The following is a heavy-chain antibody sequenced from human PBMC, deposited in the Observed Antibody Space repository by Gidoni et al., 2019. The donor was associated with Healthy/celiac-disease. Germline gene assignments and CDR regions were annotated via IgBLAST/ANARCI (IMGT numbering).Heavy chain of an antibody. CDR1: GFTFSSYA. D-gene: IGHD3-3*01. Sequence: EVQLLESGGGLVQTGGSLRLYCAASGFTFSSYAMSWVRQAPGKGLEWVSAISGSGGSTYYADSVKGRFTISRDNSKNTLYLQMNSLRAEDTAVYYCAKDKGYDFWSGLVWDNWFDPWGQGTLVTVSS. CDR3: AKDKGYDFWSGLVWDNWFDP. V-gene: IGHV3-23*01. J-gene: IGHJ5*02. CDR2: ISGSGGST.